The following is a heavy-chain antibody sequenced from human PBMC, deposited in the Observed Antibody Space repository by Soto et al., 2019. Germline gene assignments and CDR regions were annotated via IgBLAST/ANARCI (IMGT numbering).Heavy chain of an antibody. CDR3: VRPWELIEFDY. CDR1: AGSIRGSSYS. J-gene: IGHJ4*02. D-gene: IGHD1-26*01. Sequence: SETLSLTCAVSAGSIRGSSYSWSWIRHPPGKGLEWIGYIYDTGSTYYNPSLKSRVTIAVDTSKNQFSLNVNSVTAADTAVYYCVRPWELIEFDYWGPGIRVTV. CDR2: IYDTGST. V-gene: IGHV4-30-2*01.